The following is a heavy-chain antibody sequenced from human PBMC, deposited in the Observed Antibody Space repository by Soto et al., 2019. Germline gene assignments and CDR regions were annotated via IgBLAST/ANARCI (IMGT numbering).Heavy chain of an antibody. CDR3: ARAEGNDYVDYGYYYYMDV. D-gene: IGHD4-17*01. CDR2: ISSSSSYI. V-gene: IGHV3-21*01. Sequence: EVQLVESVGGLVKPGGSLRLSCAASGFTFSSYSMNWVRQAPGKGLEWVSSISSSSSYIYYADSVKGRFTISRDNAKNSLYLQMNSLRAEDTAVKYCARAEGNDYVDYGYYYYMDVWGKGTTVTVSS. J-gene: IGHJ6*03. CDR1: GFTFSSYS.